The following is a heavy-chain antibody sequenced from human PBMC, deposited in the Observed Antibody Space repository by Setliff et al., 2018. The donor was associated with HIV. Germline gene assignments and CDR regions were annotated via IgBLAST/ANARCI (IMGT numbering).Heavy chain of an antibody. CDR1: GYTFSDYF. CDR3: VRDEKRAAGGTLFYFDL. J-gene: IGHJ4*02. D-gene: IGHD1-1*01. CDR2: IHPNRGGT. Sequence: ASVKVSCKASGYTFSDYFIHWVRQAPGQGLEWMGWIHPNRGGTNYAQKFQGRITLTTDISSTTAYMELGSLTSDDTAVYYCVRDEKRAAGGTLFYFDLWGQGTLVTVSS. V-gene: IGHV1-2*02.